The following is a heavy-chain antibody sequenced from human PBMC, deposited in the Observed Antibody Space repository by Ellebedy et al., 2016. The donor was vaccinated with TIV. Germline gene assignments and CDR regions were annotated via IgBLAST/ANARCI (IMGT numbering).Heavy chain of an antibody. J-gene: IGHJ4*02. V-gene: IGHV4-59*08. CDR3: ATYTMGRLDY. CDR1: GGSISSYY. Sequence: MPSETLSLTCTVSGGSISSYYWTWIRQPPGKGLEWIAYFYYSGNTNYSPSLKSRVTISLDTSQNQFSLKLSSVTAADTAVYYCATYTMGRLDYWGQGTLVTVSS. D-gene: IGHD1-1*01. CDR2: FYYSGNT.